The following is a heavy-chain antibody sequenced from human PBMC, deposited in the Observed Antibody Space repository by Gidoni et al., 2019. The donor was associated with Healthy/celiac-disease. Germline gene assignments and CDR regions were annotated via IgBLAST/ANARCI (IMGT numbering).Heavy chain of an antibody. Sequence: QVQLQESGPGLVKPSETLSLTCTVSGGSISSYYWSWIRQPPGKGLEWIGYIYYSGSTNYNPSLKSRVTISVDTSKNQFSLKLSSVTAADTAVYYCARGVQLWFGYYYGMDVWGQGTTVTVSS. V-gene: IGHV4-59*01. J-gene: IGHJ6*02. D-gene: IGHD5-18*01. CDR3: ARGVQLWFGYYYGMDV. CDR1: GGSISSYY. CDR2: IYYSGST.